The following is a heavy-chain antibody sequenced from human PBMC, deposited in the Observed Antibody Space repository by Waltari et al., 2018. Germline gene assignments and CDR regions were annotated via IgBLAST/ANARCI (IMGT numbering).Heavy chain of an antibody. CDR3: ARAAAGMGIDY. CDR1: GGSISSYY. CDR2: IYYSGST. Sequence: QVQLQESGPGLVKPSETLSLTCTVSGGSISSYYWSWILQPPGKGLEWIGYIYYSGSTNYNPSLKSRVTISVDTSKNQFSLKLSSVTAADTAVYYCARAAAGMGIDYWGQGTLVTVSS. V-gene: IGHV4-59*01. D-gene: IGHD6-13*01. J-gene: IGHJ4*02.